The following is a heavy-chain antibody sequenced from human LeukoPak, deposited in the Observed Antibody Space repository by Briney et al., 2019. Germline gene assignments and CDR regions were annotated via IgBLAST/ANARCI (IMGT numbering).Heavy chain of an antibody. V-gene: IGHV3-48*04. D-gene: IGHD1-7*01. CDR3: ARMNYVSSGWGAPFDY. Sequence: GGSLRLSCAASGFTFSSFSMNWVRQAPGKGLEWVSYIRSGGTNTDYTGSVKGRFTISRDNAKNSLYLQMYSLRAEDTAVYYCARMNYVSSGWGAPFDYWGQGTLVTVSS. CDR2: IRSGGTNT. J-gene: IGHJ4*02. CDR1: GFTFSSFS.